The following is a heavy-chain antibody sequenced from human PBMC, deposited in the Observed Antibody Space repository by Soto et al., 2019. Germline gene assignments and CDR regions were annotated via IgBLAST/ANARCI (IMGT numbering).Heavy chain of an antibody. CDR2: IYSSGKT. Sequence: SETLSLTCTVSGGSIIGYYWSWIRQPPGKGLEWIGHIYSSGKTDYNPSLETRVTMSIDTSMNQISLKLNSVTAADTAVYFCVRTFPPAPRVVLSHNWFVPWGPGTLVTVSS. V-gene: IGHV4-59*01. J-gene: IGHJ5*02. CDR1: GGSIIGYY. D-gene: IGHD2-2*01. CDR3: VRTFPPAPRVVLSHNWFVP.